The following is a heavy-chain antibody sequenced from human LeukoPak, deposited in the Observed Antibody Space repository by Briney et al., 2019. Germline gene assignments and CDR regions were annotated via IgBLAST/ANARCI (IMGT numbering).Heavy chain of an antibody. J-gene: IGHJ4*02. V-gene: IGHV3-23*01. CDR3: ATLYEIHSDY. CDR2: ISGSDT. Sequence: GGSLRLSCSASGITLSKYTLSWVRLAPGKGLEWVSGISGSDTFYADFVKGRFTISRDNSRNTAFLQLNSLSVADTGLYYCATLYEIHSDYWGQGTLVTVSS. CDR1: GITLSKYT. D-gene: IGHD2/OR15-2a*01.